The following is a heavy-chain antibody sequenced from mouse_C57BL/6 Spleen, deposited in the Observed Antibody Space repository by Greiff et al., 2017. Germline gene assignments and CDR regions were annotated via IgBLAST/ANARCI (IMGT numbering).Heavy chain of an antibody. CDR2: IYPGNSDT. J-gene: IGHJ1*03. D-gene: IGHD1-1*01. V-gene: IGHV1-5*01. CDR3: TRRCITTVVAPYWYFDV. Sequence: EVQLQQSGTVLARPGASVKMSCKTSGYTFTSYWMHWVKQRPGQGLAWIGAIYPGNSDTSYNQKFKGKAKLTAVTSASTAYMELSSLTNEDSAVYYCTRRCITTVVAPYWYFDVWGTGTTVTVSS. CDR1: GYTFTSYW.